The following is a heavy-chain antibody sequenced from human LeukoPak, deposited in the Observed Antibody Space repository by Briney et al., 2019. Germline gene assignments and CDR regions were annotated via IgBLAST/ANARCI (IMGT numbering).Heavy chain of an antibody. CDR1: GYTFTSYA. D-gene: IGHD3-9*01. CDR2: INAGNGNT. V-gene: IGHV1-3*03. Sequence: ASVKVSCKASGYTFTSYAMHWVRQAPGQRLEWMGWINAGNGNTKYSQEFQGRVTITRDTSASTAYMELSSLRSEDMAVYYCARGGMGYDILTGYYSNWFDPWGQGTLVTVSS. CDR3: ARGGMGYDILTGYYSNWFDP. J-gene: IGHJ5*02.